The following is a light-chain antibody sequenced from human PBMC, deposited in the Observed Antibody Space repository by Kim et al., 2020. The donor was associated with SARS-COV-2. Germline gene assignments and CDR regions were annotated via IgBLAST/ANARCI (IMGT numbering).Light chain of an antibody. CDR1: QNIINY. Sequence: ASVGDRVTITCRASQNIINYVNWYQHKPGKAPKLLIYVTSSLQSGVPSRFSGSWSGTEFTLTINSLQPEDFASYYCQQSYFSPWTFGQGTKVDIK. CDR2: VTS. CDR3: QQSYFSPWT. V-gene: IGKV1-39*01. J-gene: IGKJ1*01.